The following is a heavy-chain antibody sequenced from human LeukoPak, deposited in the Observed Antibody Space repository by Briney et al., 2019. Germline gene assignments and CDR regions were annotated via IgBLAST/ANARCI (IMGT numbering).Heavy chain of an antibody. CDR3: ASSLPRRWIIAAAEDY. J-gene: IGHJ4*02. CDR1: GGTFSSYA. CDR2: IIPIFGTA. D-gene: IGHD6-13*01. Sequence: ASVKVSCKASGGTFSSYAISWVRQAPGQGLEWMGGIIPIFGTANYAQKFQGRVTITADESTSTAYMELSSLRSEDTAVYYCASSLPRRWIIAAAEDYWGQGTLVTVSS. V-gene: IGHV1-69*13.